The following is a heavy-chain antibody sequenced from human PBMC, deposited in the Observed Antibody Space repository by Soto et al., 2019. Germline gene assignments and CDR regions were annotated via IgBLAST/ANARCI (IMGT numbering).Heavy chain of an antibody. D-gene: IGHD1-26*01. Sequence: QVQLVQSGAEVKKPGASVQVSCKVSGYTLTELSMHWVRQAPGKGLEWMGGFDPEDGETIYAQKFQGRVTMTEDTSTDTAYMELSSLRSEDTAVYYGATQIGIGSTSWWFDHWGQGTLVTVSS. CDR2: FDPEDGET. CDR3: ATQIGIGSTSWWFDH. CDR1: GYTLTELS. J-gene: IGHJ5*02. V-gene: IGHV1-24*01.